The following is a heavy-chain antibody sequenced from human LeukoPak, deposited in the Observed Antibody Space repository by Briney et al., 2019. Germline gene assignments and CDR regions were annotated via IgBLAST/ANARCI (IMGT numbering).Heavy chain of an antibody. CDR3: ARNLWFGESPRAFDI. Sequence: RASVKVSCKASGYTFTGYYMHWVRQAPGQGLEWMGWINPNSGGTNYAQKFQGRVTMTRDTSISTAYMELSRLRSDDTAVYYCARNLWFGESPRAFDIWGQGTMVTVSS. V-gene: IGHV1-2*02. J-gene: IGHJ3*02. CDR2: INPNSGGT. CDR1: GYTFTGYY. D-gene: IGHD3-10*01.